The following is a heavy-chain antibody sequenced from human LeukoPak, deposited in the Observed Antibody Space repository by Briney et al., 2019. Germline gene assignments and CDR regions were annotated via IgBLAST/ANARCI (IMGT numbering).Heavy chain of an antibody. D-gene: IGHD6-13*01. Sequence: PGGSLRLSCAASGFTFSSYAMHWVRQAPGKGLEWVAVISYDGSNKYYADSVKGRFTISRDNSKNTLYLQMNSLRAEDTAVYYCAKRGVSSIAAAGRTGPGYWGQGTLVTVSS. J-gene: IGHJ4*02. V-gene: IGHV3-30-3*02. CDR1: GFTFSSYA. CDR2: ISYDGSNK. CDR3: AKRGVSSIAAAGRTGPGY.